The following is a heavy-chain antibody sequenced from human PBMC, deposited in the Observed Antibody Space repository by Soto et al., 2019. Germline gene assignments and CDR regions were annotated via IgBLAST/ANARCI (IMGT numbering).Heavy chain of an antibody. CDR1: GGTFSSYA. Sequence: SVKVSCKASGGTFSSYAISWVRQAPGQGLEWMGGIIPIFGTANYAQKFQGRVTITTDKSTSTAYMELSSLRSEDTAVYYCARDRRYYDSSGHLFGYFDYWGQGTLVTVSS. CDR2: IIPIFGTA. J-gene: IGHJ4*02. V-gene: IGHV1-69*05. D-gene: IGHD3-22*01. CDR3: ARDRRYYDSSGHLFGYFDY.